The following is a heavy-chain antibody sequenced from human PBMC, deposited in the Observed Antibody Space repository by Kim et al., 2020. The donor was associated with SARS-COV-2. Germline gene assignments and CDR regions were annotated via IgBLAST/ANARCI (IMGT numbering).Heavy chain of an antibody. CDR2: INPSGGST. D-gene: IGHD1-7*01. V-gene: IGHV1-46*01. Sequence: ASVKVSCKASGYTFTSYYMHWVRQAPGQGLEWMGIINPSGGSTSYAQKFQGRVTMTRDTSTSTVYMELSSLRSEDTAVYYCARDHLAQGGKLELRRVLDAFDIWGQGTMVTVSS. J-gene: IGHJ3*02. CDR1: GYTFTSYY. CDR3: ARDHLAQGGKLELRRVLDAFDI.